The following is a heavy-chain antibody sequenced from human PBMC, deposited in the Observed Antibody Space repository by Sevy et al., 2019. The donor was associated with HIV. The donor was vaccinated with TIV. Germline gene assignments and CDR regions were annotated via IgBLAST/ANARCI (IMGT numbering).Heavy chain of an antibody. D-gene: IGHD7-27*01. J-gene: IGHJ6*02. V-gene: IGHV3-53*01. CDR3: ARDVPHNWGSGGMDV. CDR1: GFTVSSNY. CDR2: IYSGGST. Sequence: GGSLRLSCAASGFTVSSNYMSWVRQAPGKGLEWVSVIYSGGSTYYADSVKGRFTISRDNSKNTLYLQMNSLRGEDTAVYYCARDVPHNWGSGGMDVWGQGTTVTVSS.